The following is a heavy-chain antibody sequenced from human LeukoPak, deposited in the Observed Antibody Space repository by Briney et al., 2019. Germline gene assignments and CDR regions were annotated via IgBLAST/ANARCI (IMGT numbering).Heavy chain of an antibody. CDR1: GFTFSSYE. CDR2: ISSSGSTI. V-gene: IGHV3-48*03. CDR3: ARGGHRGLVFQH. J-gene: IGHJ1*01. D-gene: IGHD2-8*02. Sequence: PGGSLRLSCAASGFTFSSYEMNWVRQAPGKGLEWVSYISSSGSTIYYADSAKGRFTISRDNAKNSLYLQMNSLRAEDTAVYYCARGGHRGLVFQHWGQGTLVTVSS.